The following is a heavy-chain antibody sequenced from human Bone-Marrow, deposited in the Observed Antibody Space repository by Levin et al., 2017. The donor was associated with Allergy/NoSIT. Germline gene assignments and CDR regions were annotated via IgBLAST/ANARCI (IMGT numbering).Heavy chain of an antibody. CDR3: ARGANWDHPPDY. J-gene: IGHJ4*02. CDR1: GASISSSY. D-gene: IGHD7-27*01. Sequence: SETLSLTCSVSGASISSSYWSWIRQPPGKGLEWIGYIYYSGSTNYNPSLKSRVTISVDTSKNQFSLNLNSVTAADTAVYYCARGANWDHPPDYWGQGTLVTVSS. V-gene: IGHV4-59*01. CDR2: IYYSGST.